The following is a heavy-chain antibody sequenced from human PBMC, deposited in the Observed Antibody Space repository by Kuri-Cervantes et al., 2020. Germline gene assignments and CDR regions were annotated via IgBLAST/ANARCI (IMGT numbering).Heavy chain of an antibody. Sequence: GGSLRLSCAASGFTFSNAWMSWVRQAPGKGLEWVGRIKSKTDGGTTDYAAPVKGRFTISRDDSKNTLYLQMNSLKTEDTAVYYCTTRPRDYYDSSGYYRNFDYWGREPWSPSPQ. CDR2: IKSKTDGGTT. J-gene: IGHJ4*02. V-gene: IGHV3-15*01. D-gene: IGHD3-22*01. CDR3: TTRPRDYYDSSGYYRNFDY. CDR1: GFTFSNAW.